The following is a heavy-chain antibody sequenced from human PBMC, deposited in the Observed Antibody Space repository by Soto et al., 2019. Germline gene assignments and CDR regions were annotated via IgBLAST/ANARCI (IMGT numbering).Heavy chain of an antibody. CDR3: ARDPHY. J-gene: IGHJ4*02. CDR2: IYHSGST. V-gene: IGHV4-38-2*02. Sequence: SETLSLTCTVSGYSISSGYYWGWIRQPPGKGPEWIGSIYHSGSTYYNPSLKSRVTISVDTSKNQFSLKLSSVTAADTAVYYCARDPHYWGQGTLVTVSS. CDR1: GYSISSGYY.